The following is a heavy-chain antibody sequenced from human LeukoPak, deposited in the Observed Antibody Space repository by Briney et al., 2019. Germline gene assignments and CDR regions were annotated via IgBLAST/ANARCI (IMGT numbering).Heavy chain of an antibody. D-gene: IGHD4/OR15-4a*01. V-gene: IGHV3-23*01. J-gene: IGHJ4*02. CDR3: AKCSPRPL. Sequence: GGSLRLSCAASGFTFKNYAMSWVRQAPGKGLEWVSTISDSGGTTYYADSMKGRFTISRDNSKNTVYLQTNSLRAEDTAVYYCAKCSPRPLWGQGTLVTASS. CDR2: ISDSGGTT. CDR1: GFTFKNYA.